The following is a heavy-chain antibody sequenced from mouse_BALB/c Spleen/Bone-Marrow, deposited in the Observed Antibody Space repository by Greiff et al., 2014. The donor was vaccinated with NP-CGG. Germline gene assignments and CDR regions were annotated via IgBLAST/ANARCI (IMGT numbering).Heavy chain of an antibody. V-gene: IGHV5-6-5*01. D-gene: IGHD2-10*02. J-gene: IGHJ3*01. CDR1: GFTFSNYA. Sequence: VQLKESGGGLVKPGGSLKLSCAASGFTFSNYAMSWVRQTPEKRPEWVASISSGGSTYYPDSVKGRSTISRDNARNIQYLQMSSLRSEDTAMYYCAKRGAYGNFWFAYWGQGTLVTVSA. CDR2: ISSGGST. CDR3: AKRGAYGNFWFAY.